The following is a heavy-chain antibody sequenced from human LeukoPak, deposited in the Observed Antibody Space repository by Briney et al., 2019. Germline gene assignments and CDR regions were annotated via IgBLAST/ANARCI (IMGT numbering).Heavy chain of an antibody. V-gene: IGHV3-30-3*01. CDR1: GFTFSSYA. D-gene: IGHD3-10*01. J-gene: IGHJ4*02. CDR3: ARDSSLWFGELFR. CDR2: ISYDGSNK. Sequence: GGSLRLSCAASGFTFSSYAMHWVRQAPGKGLEWVAVISYDGSNKYYADSVKGRFTISRDNSKNTLYLQTNSLRAEDTAVYYCARDSSLWFGELFRWGQGTLVTVSS.